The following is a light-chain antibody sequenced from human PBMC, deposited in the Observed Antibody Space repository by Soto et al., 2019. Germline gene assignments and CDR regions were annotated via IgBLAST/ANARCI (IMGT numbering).Light chain of an antibody. Sequence: DIQMTQSPSSVSASVGDRVTITCRASQSITTWLAWYQQRPGKAPKLLIYDVSSLQSGVPSRFSGSGSGTEFTLTISSVQSEDFAVYYCQQYNNWLQTFGQGTKVAIK. CDR2: DVS. J-gene: IGKJ1*01. V-gene: IGKV1-5*01. CDR1: QSITTW. CDR3: QQYNNWLQT.